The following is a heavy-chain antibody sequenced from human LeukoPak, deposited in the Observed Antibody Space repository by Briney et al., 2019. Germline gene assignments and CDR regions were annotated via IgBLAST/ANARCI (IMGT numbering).Heavy chain of an antibody. CDR1: VYIFTSDG. CDR2: ISAYNGNT. D-gene: IGHD2-2*01. CDR3: ARALPGAYCCTTTCFSDH. J-gene: IGHJ4*02. Sequence: ASVKVSRKPSVYIFTSDGISWVRQAPGQGLEWVGWISAYNGNTNYAQNVQDRVTLTTDTSTTTAYMELRSLRSDDTAVYYCARALPGAYCCTTTCFSDHWGQGTLVTVSS. V-gene: IGHV1-18*01.